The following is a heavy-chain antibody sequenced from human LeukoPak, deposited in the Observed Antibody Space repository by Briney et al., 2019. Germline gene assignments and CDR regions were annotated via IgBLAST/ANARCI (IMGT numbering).Heavy chain of an antibody. CDR2: INPNSGGT. V-gene: IGHV1-2*06. Sequence: ASVKVSCKASGYTLTGYYMHWVRQAPGQGLEWMGRINPNSGGTNYAQKFPGRVTMTRDTSISTAYMELSRLRSDDTAVYYCATTGIFGVAKGYFDYWGQGTLVTVSS. CDR1: GYTLTGYY. D-gene: IGHD3-3*01. CDR3: ATTGIFGVAKGYFDY. J-gene: IGHJ4*02.